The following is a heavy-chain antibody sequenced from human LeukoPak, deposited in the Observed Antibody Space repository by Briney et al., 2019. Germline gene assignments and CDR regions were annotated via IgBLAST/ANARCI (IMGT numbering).Heavy chain of an antibody. V-gene: IGHV1-3*01. D-gene: IGHD6-19*01. CDR3: ARDVAGTRFYYYGMDV. CDR1: GYTFTSYA. Sequence: ASVKVSCKASGYTFTSYAMHWVRQAPGQRLEWMGWINAGNGNTKYSQKFQGRVTITRDTSASTAYMELSSLRSEDTAVYYCARDVAGTRFYYYGMDVWGQGTTVTVSS. J-gene: IGHJ6*02. CDR2: INAGNGNT.